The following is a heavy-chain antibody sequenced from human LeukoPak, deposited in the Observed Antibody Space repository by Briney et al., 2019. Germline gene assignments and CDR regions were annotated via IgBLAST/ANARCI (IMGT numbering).Heavy chain of an antibody. D-gene: IGHD3-22*01. Sequence: GGSLRLSCAASGFTFSSYSMNWVRQAPGKGLEWVSYISSSSGTIYYADSVKGRFTISRDNAENSLYLQMNSLRDEDTAVYYCARDLNLYDSSGYYPRWGQGTLATVSS. V-gene: IGHV3-48*02. CDR2: ISSSSGTI. CDR3: ARDLNLYDSSGYYPR. J-gene: IGHJ4*02. CDR1: GFTFSSYS.